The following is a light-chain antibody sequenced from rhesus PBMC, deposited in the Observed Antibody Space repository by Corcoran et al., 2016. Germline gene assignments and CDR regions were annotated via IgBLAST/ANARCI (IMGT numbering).Light chain of an antibody. Sequence: DIVMTQTLLSLPVTPGEPASISCRSSQSLLHSAGRSYLYWFLQKPGQSPQLLIYLGSNRASGVPYRFSGSGAGTDVTLKISRVEAEDVGVYYCMQGIELPPTFGQGTKVEIK. CDR2: LGS. CDR1: QSLLHSAGRSY. J-gene: IGKJ1*01. V-gene: IGKV2-61*03. CDR3: MQGIELPPT.